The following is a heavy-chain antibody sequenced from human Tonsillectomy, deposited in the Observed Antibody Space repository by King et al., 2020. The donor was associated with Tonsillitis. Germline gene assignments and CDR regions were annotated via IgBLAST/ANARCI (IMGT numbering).Heavy chain of an antibody. D-gene: IGHD3-22*01. Sequence: VQLQESGPGLLKPSQTLSLTCTVSGGSIASGNYYWSWIRQHPGKCLEWIGYIYHSGSTYYNPSLKILVIISVDTSKNQFSLKLNSVTAADTAVYYCARVHHYDSSGYYKYFDSWGQGTLVTVSS. CDR1: GGSIASGNYY. CDR3: ARVHHYDSSGYYKYFDS. CDR2: IYHSGST. J-gene: IGHJ4*02. V-gene: IGHV4-31*01.